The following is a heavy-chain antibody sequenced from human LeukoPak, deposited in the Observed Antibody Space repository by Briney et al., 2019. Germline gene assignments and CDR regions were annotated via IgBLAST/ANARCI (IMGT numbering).Heavy chain of an antibody. D-gene: IGHD3-22*01. CDR1: GFTFSSYA. V-gene: IGHV3-23*01. J-gene: IGHJ4*02. Sequence: PGGSLRLSCAASGFTFSSYAMSWVRQAPGKGLEWVSAISGSGGSTYYADSVKGRFTISRDNSKNTLYLQMNSLRAEDTAVYYCAKRARWEYYYDSSGYYFDYWGQGTLVTVSS. CDR2: ISGSGGST. CDR3: AKRARWEYYYDSSGYYFDY.